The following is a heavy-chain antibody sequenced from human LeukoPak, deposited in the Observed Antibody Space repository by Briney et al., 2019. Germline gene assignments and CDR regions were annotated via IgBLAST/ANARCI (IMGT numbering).Heavy chain of an antibody. V-gene: IGHV4-34*01. CDR3: ARQSLEMETIFRFDY. D-gene: IGHD5-24*01. Sequence: SETLSLTCAVYGGSFSGYYWSWIRQPPGKGLEWIGEINHSGSTYYNPSLKSRVTTTVDTSKNQFSLKLRSVTAADTAVYYCARQSLEMETIFRFDYWGQGTLVTVSS. CDR1: GGSFSGYY. CDR2: INHSGST. J-gene: IGHJ4*02.